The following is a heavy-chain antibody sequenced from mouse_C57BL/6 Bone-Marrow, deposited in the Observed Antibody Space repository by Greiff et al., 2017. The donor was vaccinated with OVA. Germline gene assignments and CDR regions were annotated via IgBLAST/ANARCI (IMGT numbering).Heavy chain of an antibody. D-gene: IGHD4-1*01. CDR3: ASLTGTLWFAY. V-gene: IGHV1-80*01. CDR2: IYPGDGDT. CDR1: GYAFSSYW. Sequence: VQRVESGAELVKPGASVKISCKASGYAFSSYWMNWVKQRPGKGLEWIGQIYPGDGDTNYNGKFKGKATLTADKSSSTAYMQLSSLTSEDSAVYFCASLTGTLWFAYWGQGTLVTVSA. J-gene: IGHJ3*01.